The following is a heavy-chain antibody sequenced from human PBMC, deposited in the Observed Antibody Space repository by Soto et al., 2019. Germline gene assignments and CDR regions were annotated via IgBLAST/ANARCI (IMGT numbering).Heavy chain of an antibody. J-gene: IGHJ4*02. Sequence: WGSLRLSCAASGFTCSDYYMSWIRQAPGKWLEWVSYISISGSTIYYADSVKGRFTISRDNAKNSLYLQMNSLRAEDTAVYHCARALSSSWSPDEYFDYWGQGTLVTVSS. CDR1: GFTCSDYY. CDR3: ARALSSSWSPDEYFDY. CDR2: ISISGSTI. D-gene: IGHD6-13*01. V-gene: IGHV3-11*01.